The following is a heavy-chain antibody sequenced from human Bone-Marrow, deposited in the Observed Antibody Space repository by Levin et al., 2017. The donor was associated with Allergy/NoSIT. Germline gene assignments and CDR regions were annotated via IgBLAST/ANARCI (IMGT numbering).Heavy chain of an antibody. J-gene: IGHJ4*02. Sequence: PGGSLRLSCAASGFTFSDYYMSWIRQAPGKGLEWVSYISSSSSYTNYADSVKGRFTISRDNAKNSLYLQMNSLRAEDTAVYYCARSVRYNWNFVDYWGQGTLVTVSS. CDR3: ARSVRYNWNFVDY. V-gene: IGHV3-11*06. D-gene: IGHD1-7*01. CDR1: GFTFSDYY. CDR2: ISSSSSYT.